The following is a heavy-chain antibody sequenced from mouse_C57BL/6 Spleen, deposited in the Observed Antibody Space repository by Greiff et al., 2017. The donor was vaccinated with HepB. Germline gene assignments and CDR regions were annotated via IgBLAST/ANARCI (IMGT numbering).Heavy chain of an antibody. CDR2: INPSNGGT. V-gene: IGHV1-53*01. CDR3: ARSKELRPYYFDY. D-gene: IGHD3-2*02. CDR1: GYTFTSYW. Sequence: QVQLQQPGTELVKPGASVKLSCKASGYTFTSYWMHWVKQRPGQGLEWIGNINPSNGGTNYNEKFKSKATLTVDKSSSTAYMQLISLTSEDSAVYYCARSKELRPYYFDYWGQGTTLTVSS. J-gene: IGHJ2*01.